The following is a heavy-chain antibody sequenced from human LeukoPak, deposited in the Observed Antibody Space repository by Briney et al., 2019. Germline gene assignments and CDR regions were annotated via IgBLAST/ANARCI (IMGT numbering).Heavy chain of an antibody. D-gene: IGHD3-22*01. J-gene: IGHJ4*02. CDR2: IRSDGSNK. CDR1: GFTFSTYG. CDR3: AKDQSSTTIVGQEYYFDY. V-gene: IGHV3-30*02. Sequence: GGSLRLSCAASGFTFSTYGMHWVRQAPGKGLEWVAFIRSDGSNKYYADSVKGRLTISRDKSKNTLYLQMNSLRAEDTALYYCAKDQSSTTIVGQEYYFDYWGQAALGTDSS.